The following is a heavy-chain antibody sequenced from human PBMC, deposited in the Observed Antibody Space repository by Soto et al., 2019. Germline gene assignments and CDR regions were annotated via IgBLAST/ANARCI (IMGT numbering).Heavy chain of an antibody. CDR1: GGSISSGGYY. D-gene: IGHD3-16*01. V-gene: IGHV4-31*03. Sequence: PSETLSLTCTVSGGSISSGGYYWSWIRQHPGKGLEWIGYIYYSGSTYYNPSLKSRVTISVDTSKNQFSLKLSSVTAADTAVYYCARSLITIDYYYYYGMDVWGQGTTVTVSS. CDR3: ARSLITIDYYYYYGMDV. J-gene: IGHJ6*02. CDR2: IYYSGST.